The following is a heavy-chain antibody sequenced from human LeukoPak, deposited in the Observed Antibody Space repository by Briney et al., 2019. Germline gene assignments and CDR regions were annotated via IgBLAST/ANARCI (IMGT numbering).Heavy chain of an antibody. Sequence: PGGSLRLSCAASGFTFSNYAMSWVRQAPGKGLEWVSTISGSGVNTYFADSVKGRFTISRDNSKNTLYLQMNSLRAEDTAVYYCARDGEYYDSSGYKKYWGQGTLVTVSS. CDR2: ISGSGVNT. V-gene: IGHV3-23*01. CDR3: ARDGEYYDSSGYKKY. CDR1: GFTFSNYA. D-gene: IGHD3-22*01. J-gene: IGHJ4*02.